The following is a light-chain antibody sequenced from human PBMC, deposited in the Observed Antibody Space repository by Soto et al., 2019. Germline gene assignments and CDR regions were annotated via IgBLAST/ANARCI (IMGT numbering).Light chain of an antibody. CDR2: EVR. CDR3: SYYTSQSSLI. J-gene: IGLJ2*01. V-gene: IGLV2-14*01. CDR1: MRDVGAYNL. Sequence: QSVLTQPASVSGSPGQSITISCAGTMRDVGAYNLVSWYQQHPGRAPQLIIYEVRNRPSGISFRFSGSKSGTTASLTISGLQAEDEADYYCSYYTSQSSLIFGGGTKLTVL.